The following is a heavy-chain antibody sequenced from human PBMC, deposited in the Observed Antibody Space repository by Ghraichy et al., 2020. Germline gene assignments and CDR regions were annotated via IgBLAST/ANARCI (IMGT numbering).Heavy chain of an antibody. D-gene: IGHD3-16*01. CDR2: INHSGST. CDR1: GGSFSGYY. J-gene: IGHJ6*02. V-gene: IGHV4-34*01. Sequence: LSLTCAVYGGSFSGYYWSWIRQPPGKGLEWIGEINHSGSTNYNPSLKSRVTISVDTSKNQFSLKLSSVTAADTAVYYCARKLGYYYYYGMDVWGQGTTVTVSS. CDR3: ARKLGYYYYYGMDV.